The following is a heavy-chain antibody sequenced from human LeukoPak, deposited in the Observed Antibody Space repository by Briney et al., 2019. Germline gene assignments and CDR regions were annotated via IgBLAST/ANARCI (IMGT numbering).Heavy chain of an antibody. CDR3: ARVSQTRYNWNYDHFDY. D-gene: IGHD1-7*01. Sequence: GASVTVSCKASGYTFTSYYMHWVRQAPGQGLEWMGIINPSGGSTSYAQKFQGRVTMTRDTSTSTVYMELSSLRSEDTAVYYCARVSQTRYNWNYDHFDYWGQGTLVTVSS. CDR2: INPSGGST. V-gene: IGHV1-46*01. J-gene: IGHJ4*02. CDR1: GYTFTSYY.